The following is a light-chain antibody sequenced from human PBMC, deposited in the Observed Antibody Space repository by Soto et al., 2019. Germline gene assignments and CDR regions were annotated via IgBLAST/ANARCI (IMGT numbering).Light chain of an antibody. CDR3: ATWDGSLPGEV. J-gene: IGLJ2*01. Sequence: QSVLTQSPSVSAAPGQKVTISCSGGSSNIGNNYVSWYQQLPGTAPKLLIYDNNKRPSGIPDRFSGSKSGTSGTLDITGLQTGVEADYYCATWDGSLPGEVFGGGTQLTVL. CDR1: SSNIGNNY. CDR2: DNN. V-gene: IGLV1-51*01.